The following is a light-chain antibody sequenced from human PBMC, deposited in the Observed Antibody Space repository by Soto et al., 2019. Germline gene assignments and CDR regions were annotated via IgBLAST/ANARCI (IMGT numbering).Light chain of an antibody. CDR3: QQYGSSLFT. CDR1: QSVSSSY. Sequence: EIVLTQSPGTLSLSPGERATLSCRASQSVSSSYLAWYQQKPGQTPRLLIYGASSRATGIPDRFSGSGSGTDFTLTTSSLEPEDFAVYYCQQYGSSLFTCGPGTKVDIK. CDR2: GAS. V-gene: IGKV3-20*01. J-gene: IGKJ3*01.